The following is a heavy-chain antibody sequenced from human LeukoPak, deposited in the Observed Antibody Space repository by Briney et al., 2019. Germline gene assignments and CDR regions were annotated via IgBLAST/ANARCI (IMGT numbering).Heavy chain of an antibody. CDR1: GFTFSSYE. CDR3: ARPSRRDIVVVVAAAALVDAFDI. V-gene: IGHV3-48*03. CDR2: ISSSGSTI. Sequence: AGGSLRLSCAASGFTFSSYEMNWVRQAPGKGLEWVSYISSSGSTIYYADSVKGRFTISRDNAKNSLYLQMNSLRAEDTAVYYCARPSRRDIVVVVAAAALVDAFDIWGQGTMVTVSS. J-gene: IGHJ3*02. D-gene: IGHD2-15*01.